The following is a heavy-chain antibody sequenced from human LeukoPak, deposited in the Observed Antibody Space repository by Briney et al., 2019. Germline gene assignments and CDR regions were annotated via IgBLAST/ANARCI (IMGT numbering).Heavy chain of an antibody. CDR3: AELGITMIGGV. V-gene: IGHV3-48*03. CDR2: ISSSGSTI. J-gene: IGHJ6*04. Sequence: GGSLRLFCAASGFTCSSYEMNWVRQAPGKGLEWVSYISSSGSTIYYADSVKGRFTISRDNAKNSLYLQMNSLRAEDTAVYYCAELGITMIGGVWGKGTTVTISS. D-gene: IGHD3-10*02. CDR1: GFTCSSYE.